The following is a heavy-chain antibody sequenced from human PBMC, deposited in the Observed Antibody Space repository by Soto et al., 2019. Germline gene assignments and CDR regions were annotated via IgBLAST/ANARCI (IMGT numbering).Heavy chain of an antibody. J-gene: IGHJ4*02. CDR2: ISYDGSNK. Sequence: QVQLVESGGGVVQPGRSLRLSCAASGFTFSNYGMHWVRQAPGKGLEWVAVISYDGSNKYYADSVKGRFTISRDNSKNTLYLQMNSLRAEDTAVYYCAKDCPYFDYWGQGTLVTVSS. CDR3: AKDCPYFDY. V-gene: IGHV3-30*18. CDR1: GFTFSNYG.